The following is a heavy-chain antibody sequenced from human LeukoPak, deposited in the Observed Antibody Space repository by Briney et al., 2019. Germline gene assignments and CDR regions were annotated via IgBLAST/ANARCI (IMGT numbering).Heavy chain of an antibody. V-gene: IGHV4-59*08. Sequence: SETLSLTCTVSGGSISSYYWSWIRQPPGKGLEWIGYIYYSGGANYNPSLKSRVTLSVDTSKNQFSLKLNSVTAADTAVYYCATTENSSGWFAYWGQGTLVTVSS. J-gene: IGHJ4*02. CDR2: IYYSGGA. D-gene: IGHD6-19*01. CDR1: GGSISSYY. CDR3: ATTENSSGWFAY.